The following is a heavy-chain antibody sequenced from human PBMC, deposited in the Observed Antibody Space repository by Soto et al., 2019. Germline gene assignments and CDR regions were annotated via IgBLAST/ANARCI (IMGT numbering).Heavy chain of an antibody. CDR3: ATWHEREHAFDV. J-gene: IGHJ3*01. D-gene: IGHD1-1*01. CDR2: LYDVDGS. V-gene: IGHV3-53*01. Sequence: EVQLVESGGDLIQPGGSLRLSCAASGFTVTNSYMAWVRQAPGKGLEWVSALYDVDGSFYADSVTGRFTTSSDSSKTTVYLQMNDLRPDDTAVYYCATWHEREHAFDVWGQGTTVTISS. CDR1: GFTVTNSY.